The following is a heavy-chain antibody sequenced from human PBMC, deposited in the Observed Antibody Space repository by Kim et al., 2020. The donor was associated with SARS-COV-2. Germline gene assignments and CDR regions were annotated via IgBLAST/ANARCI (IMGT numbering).Heavy chain of an antibody. V-gene: IGHV3-48*04. Sequence: GGSLRLSCATSGFTFSSYSMNWVRQAPGKGLEWVSHVSGSGTTTQYADSVKGRFTISRDNAKNSLYQQMSGLRAEDTAVYYCVRENYWAFDIWGQGAMVTVSS. D-gene: IGHD2-15*01. CDR1: GFTFSSYS. CDR3: VRENYWAFDI. CDR2: VSGSGTTT. J-gene: IGHJ3*02.